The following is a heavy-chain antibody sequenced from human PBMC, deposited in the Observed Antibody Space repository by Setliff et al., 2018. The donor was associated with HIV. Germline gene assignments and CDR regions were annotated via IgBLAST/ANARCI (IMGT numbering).Heavy chain of an antibody. Sequence: PSETLSLTCTVSGGSISSSHDFWNWSRQPPGKGLEWIGAISYGGITYYNPSLTSRVTIAVDTSKNQFSLKVTSVTAADAAVYYWAGVPGGDYYDSGGAFDYWGLGTLVTVSS. J-gene: IGHJ4*02. CDR3: AGVPGGDYYDSGGAFDY. D-gene: IGHD3-22*01. CDR1: GGSISSSHDF. CDR2: ISYGGIT. V-gene: IGHV4-39*07.